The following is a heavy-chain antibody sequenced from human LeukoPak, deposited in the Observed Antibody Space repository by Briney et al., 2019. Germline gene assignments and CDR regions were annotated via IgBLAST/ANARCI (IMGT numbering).Heavy chain of an antibody. CDR3: AREKTHDYAAELDY. D-gene: IGHD4-17*01. J-gene: IGHJ4*02. Sequence: SETLSLTCTVSGGSISSGSYYWSWIRQPAGKGLEWIGRTYTSGSTNYNPSLKSRVTISVDTSKNQFSLKLSSVTAADTVVYYCAREKTHDYAAELDYWGQGTLVTVSS. CDR2: TYTSGST. CDR1: GGSISSGSYY. V-gene: IGHV4-61*02.